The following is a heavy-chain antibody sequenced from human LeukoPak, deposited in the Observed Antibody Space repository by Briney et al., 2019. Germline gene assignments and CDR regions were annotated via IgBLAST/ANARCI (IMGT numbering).Heavy chain of an antibody. CDR3: ARGEGSGLSIWP. V-gene: IGHV4-30-4*08. D-gene: IGHD1-26*01. Sequence: PSETLSLTCTVSGGSISSGDYYWSWIRQPPGKGLEWIGYIYYSGSTYYNPSLKSRVTISVDTSKNQFSLKLSSVTAADTAVYYCARGEGSGLSIWPWGQGTLVTVSS. CDR1: GGSISSGDYY. CDR2: IYYSGST. J-gene: IGHJ5*02.